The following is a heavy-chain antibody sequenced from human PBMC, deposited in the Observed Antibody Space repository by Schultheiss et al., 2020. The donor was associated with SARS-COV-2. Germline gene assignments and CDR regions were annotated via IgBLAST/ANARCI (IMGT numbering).Heavy chain of an antibody. V-gene: IGHV3-30*18. Sequence: GGSLRLSCAASGFTFSTNGMHWVRQAPGKGLEWVALISYDGSDKNYADSVKGRFTISRDNSKNTLYLQMNSLRAEDTAVYYCAKDPDYWGQGTLVTVSS. CDR1: GFTFSTNG. J-gene: IGHJ4*02. CDR2: ISYDGSDK. CDR3: AKDPDY.